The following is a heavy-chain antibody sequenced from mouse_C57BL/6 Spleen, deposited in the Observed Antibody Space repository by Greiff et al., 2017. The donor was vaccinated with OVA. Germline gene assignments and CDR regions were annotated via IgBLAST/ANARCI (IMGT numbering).Heavy chain of an antibody. CDR2: ISYDGSN. Sequence: DVKLVESGPGLVKPSQSLSLTCSVTGYSITSGYYWNWIRQFPGNKLEWMGYISYDGSNNYNPSLKNRISITRDTSKNQFFLKLNSVTTEDTATYYCARDRGGYYGSSSAWFAYWGQGTLVTVSA. J-gene: IGHJ3*01. D-gene: IGHD1-1*01. V-gene: IGHV3-6*01. CDR3: ARDRGGYYGSSSAWFAY. CDR1: GYSITSGYY.